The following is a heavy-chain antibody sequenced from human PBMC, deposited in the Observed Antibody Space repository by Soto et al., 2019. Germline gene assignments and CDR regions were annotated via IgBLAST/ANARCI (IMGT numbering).Heavy chain of an antibody. D-gene: IGHD3-16*01. CDR2: IYYSGST. CDR1: GGSISSSSYY. J-gene: IGHJ5*02. Sequence: SETLSLTCTVSGGSISSSSYYWSWIRQPPGKGLEWIGYIYYSGSTYYNPSLKSRVTISVDTSKNQFSLKLSSVTAADTAVYYCAREGSYAMVRWFDPWGQGTLVTVSS. V-gene: IGHV4-30-4*01. CDR3: AREGSYAMVRWFDP.